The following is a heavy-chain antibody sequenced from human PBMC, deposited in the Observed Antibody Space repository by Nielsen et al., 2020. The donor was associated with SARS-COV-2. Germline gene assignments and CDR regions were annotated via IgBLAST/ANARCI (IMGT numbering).Heavy chain of an antibody. V-gene: IGHV3-30*04. Sequence: GGSLRLSCAASGFTFSSYAMHWVRQAPGKGLEWVAVISYDGSNKYYADSVKGRFTISRDNAKNSLYLQMNSLRAEDTAVYYCATDQYCPNGICSSGGRDYWGQGTLVAVSS. CDR3: ATDQYCPNGICSSGGRDY. D-gene: IGHD2-8*01. CDR2: ISYDGSNK. CDR1: GFTFSSYA. J-gene: IGHJ4*02.